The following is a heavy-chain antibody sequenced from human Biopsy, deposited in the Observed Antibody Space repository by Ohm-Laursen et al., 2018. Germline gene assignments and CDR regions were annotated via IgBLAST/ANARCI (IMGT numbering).Heavy chain of an antibody. CDR3: AGEPRIAAVAYFDP. J-gene: IGHJ5*02. V-gene: IGHV4-4*07. Sequence: GTLSLTCTVSGGSISNYYWSWIRQPAGKGLEWIGRIYSSGSTNYSPSLKSRVTMSVDTSKNQFSLILSSMTAADTAVYYCAGEPRIAAVAYFDPWGQGTLVTVSS. CDR1: GGSISNYY. CDR2: IYSSGST. D-gene: IGHD6-13*01.